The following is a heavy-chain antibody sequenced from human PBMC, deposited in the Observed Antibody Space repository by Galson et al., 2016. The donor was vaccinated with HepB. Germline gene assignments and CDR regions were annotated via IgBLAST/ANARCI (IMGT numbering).Heavy chain of an antibody. CDR1: GFTVSSNC. J-gene: IGHJ6*02. CDR3: ARDWRGSGSYNPYYYYGMDV. D-gene: IGHD3-10*01. V-gene: IGHV3-53*01. CDR2: IYSGGTT. Sequence: SLRLSCAASGFTVSSNCMSWVRQAPGKGLEWVSLIYSGGTTFYADSVQGRLTISRDNSKNTLYLQMTSLRAEDTAVYYCARDWRGSGSYNPYYYYGMDVWGQGTTVTVSS.